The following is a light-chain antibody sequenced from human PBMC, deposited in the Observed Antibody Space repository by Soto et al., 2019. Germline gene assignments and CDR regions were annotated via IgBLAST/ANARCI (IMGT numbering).Light chain of an antibody. CDR3: QQYGSSPFT. CDR2: AAS. CDR1: QSVSTSY. V-gene: IGKV3-20*01. J-gene: IGKJ3*01. Sequence: EIVLTQSPGTLSLSPGERATLSCRASQSVSTSYLAWYQQKPGQAPRLLICAASSRATGIPDRFSGSGSGTDFTLTISRLEPEDFAVYYCQQYGSSPFTFGPGTKVDIK.